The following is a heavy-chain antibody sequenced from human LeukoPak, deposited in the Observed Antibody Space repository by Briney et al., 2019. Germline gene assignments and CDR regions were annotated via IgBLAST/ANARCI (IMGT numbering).Heavy chain of an antibody. CDR1: GFTFSSYA. Sequence: GRSLRLSCAASGFTFSSYAMHWVRQAPGKGLEWMAVISYDGSNKYYADPVKGRFTISRDNSKNTLYLQMNSLRAEDTAVYYCARDAGEVGADYFDYWGQGTLVTVSS. D-gene: IGHD1-26*01. CDR2: ISYDGSNK. J-gene: IGHJ4*02. V-gene: IGHV3-30-3*01. CDR3: ARDAGEVGADYFDY.